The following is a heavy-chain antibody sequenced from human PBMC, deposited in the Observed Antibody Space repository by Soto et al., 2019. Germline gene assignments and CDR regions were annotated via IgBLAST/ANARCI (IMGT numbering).Heavy chain of an antibody. CDR1: GYTFTSYA. D-gene: IGHD3-22*01. V-gene: IGHV1-3*01. CDR3: AKTSGYYWYDN. CDR2: INAGNGNT. J-gene: IGHJ4*02. Sequence: QVQLVQSGAEVKKPGASVKVSCKASGYTFTSYAMHWVRQAPGQRLEWMGWINAGNGNTKYSQKFQGRVSITRDTSASTAYMELSRLRSEATAVYYCAKTSGYYWYDNWGQGTLVTVSS.